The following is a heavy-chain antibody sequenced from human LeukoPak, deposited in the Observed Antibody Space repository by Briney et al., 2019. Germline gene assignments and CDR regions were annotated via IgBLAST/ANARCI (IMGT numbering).Heavy chain of an antibody. CDR1: GFTFSTYW. V-gene: IGHV3-7*01. CDR3: VAKGYFHSSWSYNWFDP. D-gene: IGHD3-10*01. CDR2: INEDGSEK. Sequence: PGGSLRLSCAVSGFTFSTYWMNWARQAPGKGLEWVTNINEDGSEKNYVDSVKGRFTISRDNARNSLYLQMNSLRAEDTAVYYCVAKGYFHSSWSYNWFDPWGQGTLVTVSS. J-gene: IGHJ5*02.